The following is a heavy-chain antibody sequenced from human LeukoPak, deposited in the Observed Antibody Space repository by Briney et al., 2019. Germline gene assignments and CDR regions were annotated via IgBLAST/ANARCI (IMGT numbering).Heavy chain of an antibody. J-gene: IGHJ6*03. CDR1: GYTFTGYY. D-gene: IGHD1-26*01. Sequence: RASVKVSCKASGYTFTGYYMHWVRQAPGQGLEWMGWINPNSGGTNYAQKFQGRVTMTRDTSISTAYMELSRLRSDDTAVYYCARGGMGYSGSFYQYYYYYMDVWGKGTTVTISS. CDR2: INPNSGGT. V-gene: IGHV1-2*02. CDR3: ARGGMGYSGSFYQYYYYYMDV.